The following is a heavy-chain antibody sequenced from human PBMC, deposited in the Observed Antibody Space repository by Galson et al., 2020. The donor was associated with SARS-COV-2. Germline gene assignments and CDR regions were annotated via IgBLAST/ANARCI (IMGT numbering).Heavy chain of an antibody. Sequence: PSETLSLTCSVSGASISSSYWSWIRQPAGKGLEWIGRIYNTGSTNYNPSLKSRVTMSVDTSMNQISLKVTSVTAADTAVYYCARDSPVMVTHWYFDLWGRGTLVTVSS. CDR1: GASISSSY. J-gene: IGHJ2*01. V-gene: IGHV4-4*07. CDR3: ARDSPVMVTHWYFDL. CDR2: IYNTGST. D-gene: IGHD2-8*01.